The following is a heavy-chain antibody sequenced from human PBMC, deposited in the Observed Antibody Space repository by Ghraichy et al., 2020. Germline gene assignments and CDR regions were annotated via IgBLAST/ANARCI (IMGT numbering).Heavy chain of an antibody. J-gene: IGHJ6*02. CDR3: AKAPAYYYYYGMDV. D-gene: IGHD2-2*01. Sequence: GGSLRLSCAASGFTFSSYAMTWVRQAPGKGLEWVSAISGSGGSTYYVGSVKGRFTISRDNSKNTLYLQMNSLRAEDTAVYYCAKAPAYYYYYGMDVWGQGTTVTVSS. V-gene: IGHV3-23*01. CDR1: GFTFSSYA. CDR2: ISGSGGST.